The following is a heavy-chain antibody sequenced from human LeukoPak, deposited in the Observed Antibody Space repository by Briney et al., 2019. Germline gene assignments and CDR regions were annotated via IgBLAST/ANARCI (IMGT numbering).Heavy chain of an antibody. Sequence: GGSLRLSCAASGFTVSSNYMSWIRQAPGKGLEWVSYISSSGSTIYYADSVKGRFTISRDNAKNSLYLQMNSLRAEDTAVYYCARDHLPHGDSSGWYYFDYWGQGTLVTVSS. D-gene: IGHD6-19*01. CDR2: ISSSGSTI. CDR1: GFTVSSNY. J-gene: IGHJ4*02. V-gene: IGHV3-11*01. CDR3: ARDHLPHGDSSGWYYFDY.